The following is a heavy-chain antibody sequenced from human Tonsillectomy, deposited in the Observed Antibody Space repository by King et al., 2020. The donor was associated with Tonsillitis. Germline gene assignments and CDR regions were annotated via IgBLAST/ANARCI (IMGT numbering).Heavy chain of an antibody. D-gene: IGHD3-10*01. Sequence: AQLVQSGAEVKKPGESLKISCKGSGYSFTSYWIGWVRQMPGKGLEWRGIIYPGDSDTRYSPSFQGQVTISADKSISTAYLQWSSLKASDPAIYYCVGQESGSQYYTVTPSAYWGQGTLVPVSS. CDR2: IYPGDSDT. J-gene: IGHJ4*02. V-gene: IGHV5-51*01. CDR3: VGQESGSQYYTVTPSAY. CDR1: GYSFTSYW.